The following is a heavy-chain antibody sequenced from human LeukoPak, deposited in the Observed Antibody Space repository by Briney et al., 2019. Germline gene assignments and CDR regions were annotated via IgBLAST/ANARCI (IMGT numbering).Heavy chain of an antibody. D-gene: IGHD4-17*01. Sequence: SETLSLTCTVSGGSISSYYWSWIRQPPGKGLEWIGYIYYSGSTNYNPSLKSRVTISVDTSKNQFSLKLSSVTAADTAVYYCARAPGYGDYGWFDPWGQGTLVTVSS. V-gene: IGHV4-59*01. CDR1: GGSISSYY. CDR2: IYYSGST. CDR3: ARAPGYGDYGWFDP. J-gene: IGHJ5*02.